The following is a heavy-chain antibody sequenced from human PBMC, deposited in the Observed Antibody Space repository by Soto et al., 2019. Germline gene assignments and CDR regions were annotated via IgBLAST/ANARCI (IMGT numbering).Heavy chain of an antibody. Sequence: VQSGPEVKKPGSSVRFSCKASGGSFPDFAVSWVRQAPGKGLEWMGGIIPLSTTANYAQRFQARVTITSDVSTITAYMDETSLTYDDTAVYYCASTRGGSHPSLYVMDIWGQGTTVTVSS. CDR2: IIPLSTTA. J-gene: IGHJ6*02. V-gene: IGHV1-69*01. CDR1: GGSFPDFA. CDR3: ASTRGGSHPSLYVMDI. D-gene: IGHD2-8*01.